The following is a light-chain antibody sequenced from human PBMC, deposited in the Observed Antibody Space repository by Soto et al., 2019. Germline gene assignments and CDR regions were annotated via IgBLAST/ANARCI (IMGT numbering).Light chain of an antibody. Sequence: EIVMTQSPATLSVSPGERATLSCRASQSVSSNLAWYQQKPGQIPRLLIYGASTRATGIPARFSASGSGTDFTLTISSLQSEDFAVYYCQQYDNWPGTFGPGTKVDIK. CDR2: GAS. CDR1: QSVSSN. CDR3: QQYDNWPGT. J-gene: IGKJ3*01. V-gene: IGKV3-15*01.